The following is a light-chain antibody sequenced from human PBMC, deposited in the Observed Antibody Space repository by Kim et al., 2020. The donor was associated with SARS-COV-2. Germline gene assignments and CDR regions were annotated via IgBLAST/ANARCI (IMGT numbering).Light chain of an antibody. V-gene: IGKV1-5*03. J-gene: IGKJ2*01. CDR3: KHKDSYST. CDR1: QSVSHR. Sequence: DIQMTQSPSTLSASVGDRVTITCRASQSVSHRLAWFQQKPGKAPKLLIDLVSTLQGGVPSRFSGAGSGTDFTLTIASLQPDDFATYYGKHKDSYSTFGPGT. CDR2: LVS.